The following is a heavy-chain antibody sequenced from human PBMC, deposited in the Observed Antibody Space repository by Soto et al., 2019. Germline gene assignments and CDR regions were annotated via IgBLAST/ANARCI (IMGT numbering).Heavy chain of an antibody. Sequence: WGSLRLSCAASGFTFSGSAMHWVRQASGRGLGWVRRIRSKANSYATAYAASEKGRVTISRDDSKNTAYLQMNSLKTEDTAVYYCTSFVYSSGWRDYWGQGTMVTVSS. D-gene: IGHD6-19*01. J-gene: IGHJ4*02. CDR2: IRSKANSYAT. CDR1: GFTFSGSA. CDR3: TSFVYSSGWRDY. V-gene: IGHV3-73*01.